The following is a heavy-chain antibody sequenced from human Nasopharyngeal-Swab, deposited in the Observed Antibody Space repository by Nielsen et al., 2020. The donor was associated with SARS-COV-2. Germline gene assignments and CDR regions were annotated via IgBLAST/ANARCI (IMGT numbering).Heavy chain of an antibody. Sequence: GGSLRLTCAASGFSFSSLWLSWVRQVPGKGLEWVADINPDGREKFYVSSGKELFTIFRDNAKNSMSLQMNSVRVEDTAVYYCARVWSRVADVWGQGTMVTVSS. CDR3: ARVWSRVADV. J-gene: IGHJ3*01. D-gene: IGHD3-16*01. V-gene: IGHV3-7*01. CDR1: GFSFSSLW. CDR2: INPDGREK.